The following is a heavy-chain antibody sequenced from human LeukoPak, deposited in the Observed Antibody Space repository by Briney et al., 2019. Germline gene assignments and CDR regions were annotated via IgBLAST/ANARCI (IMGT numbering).Heavy chain of an antibody. Sequence: PSETLSLTCAVYGGSFSGYYWSWIRQPPGKGLEWMGEINHSGSTNYNPSLKSRVTISVDTSKNQFSLKLSSVTAADTAVYYCARPLRGYSYGYFYWGQGTLVTVAS. CDR2: INHSGST. V-gene: IGHV4-34*01. J-gene: IGHJ4*02. D-gene: IGHD5-18*01. CDR1: GGSFSGYY. CDR3: ARPLRGYSYGYFY.